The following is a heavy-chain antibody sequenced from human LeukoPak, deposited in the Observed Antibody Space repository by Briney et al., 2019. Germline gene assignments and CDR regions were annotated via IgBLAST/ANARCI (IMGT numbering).Heavy chain of an antibody. Sequence: SETLSLTCTVSGGSISTYYWSWIRQPPGKALEWIGYIYYSGSTYYNPSLKSRVTISVDTSKNQFSLKLSSVTAADTAVYYCARARFIAVAGYYFDYWGQGTLVTVSS. J-gene: IGHJ4*02. D-gene: IGHD6-19*01. CDR2: IYYSGST. CDR1: GGSISTYY. V-gene: IGHV4-59*12. CDR3: ARARFIAVAGYYFDY.